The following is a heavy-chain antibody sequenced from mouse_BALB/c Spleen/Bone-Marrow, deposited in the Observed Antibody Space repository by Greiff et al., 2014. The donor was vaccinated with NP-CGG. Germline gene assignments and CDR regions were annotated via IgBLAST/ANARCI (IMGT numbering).Heavy chain of an antibody. Sequence: LVKTGASVKISCKASGYSFTGYYMHWVKQSHGKSLEWIGYISCYIGATSYNQKFKGKPTFTVDTSSSTAYMQFNSLTSEGSAVYYGARSCGAYGYDGGYYFDYWGQGTTLTVSS. CDR2: ISCYIGAT. D-gene: IGHD2-2*01. V-gene: IGHV1S34*01. J-gene: IGHJ2*01. CDR1: GYSFTGYY. CDR3: ARSCGAYGYDGGYYFDY.